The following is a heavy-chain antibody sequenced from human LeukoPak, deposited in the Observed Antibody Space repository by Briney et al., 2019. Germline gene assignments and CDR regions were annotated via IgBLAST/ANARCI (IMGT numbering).Heavy chain of an antibody. V-gene: IGHV3-23*01. CDR3: AKREEMATNPNDY. J-gene: IGHJ4*02. CDR2: ISGSGGST. D-gene: IGHD5-24*01. CDR1: GFTFSSYA. Sequence: GGSLRLSCAASGFTFSSYAMSWVRQAPGKGLEWVSAISGSGGSTYYADSVKGRFTISRDNSKDTLYLQMNSLRAEDTAVYYCAKREEMATNPNDYWGQGTLVTVSS.